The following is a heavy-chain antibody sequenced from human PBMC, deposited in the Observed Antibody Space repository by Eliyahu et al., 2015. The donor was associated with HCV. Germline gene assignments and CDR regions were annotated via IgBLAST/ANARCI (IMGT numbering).Heavy chain of an antibody. Sequence: QVHLQESGPGLVEPSQTLSLTXPXXGPSXXXGGXFWSWIRQPPGKGLEWLAYIYNSGSAYYNPSLKSRLVLSLDTSKNQISLELSAVTAADTALYFCGSGSYDTSGYYAPDYWGQGILVTVSS. J-gene: IGHJ4*02. V-gene: IGHV4-30-4*08. CDR3: GSGSYDTSGYYAPDY. CDR2: IYNSGSA. D-gene: IGHD6-19*01. CDR1: GPSXXXGGXF.